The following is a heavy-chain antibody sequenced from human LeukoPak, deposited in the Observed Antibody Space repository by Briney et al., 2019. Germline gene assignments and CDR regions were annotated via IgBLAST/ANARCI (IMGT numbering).Heavy chain of an antibody. V-gene: IGHV4-38-2*02. CDR3: AREPYGDYAIWFDP. J-gene: IGHJ5*02. CDR1: GYSISRGFY. CDR2: IHYSGST. Sequence: SETLSLTCTVSGYSISRGFYWGWIRQPPGKGLEWIGNIHYSGSTYYKPSLKSRVTMSVDTSKNQFSLKLSSVTAADTAVYYCAREPYGDYAIWFDPWGQGTLVTVSS. D-gene: IGHD4-17*01.